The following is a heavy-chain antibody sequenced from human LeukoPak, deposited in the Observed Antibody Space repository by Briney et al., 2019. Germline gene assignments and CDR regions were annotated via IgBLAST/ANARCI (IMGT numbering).Heavy chain of an antibody. CDR3: AREIRGYSGYDPNYYYYYMDV. V-gene: IGHV4-59*12. CDR2: VYYTGST. Sequence: PSETLSLTCTVSGGSISTYYWTWIRQPPGKGLEWIGYVYYTGSTNYNPSLKSRVTISVDTSKNQFSLKLSSVTAADTAVYYCAREIRGYSGYDPNYYYYYMDVWGKGTTVTISS. CDR1: GGSISTYY. D-gene: IGHD5-12*01. J-gene: IGHJ6*03.